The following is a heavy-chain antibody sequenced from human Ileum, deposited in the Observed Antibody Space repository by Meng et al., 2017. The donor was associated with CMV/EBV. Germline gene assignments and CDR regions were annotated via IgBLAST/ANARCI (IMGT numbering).Heavy chain of an antibody. CDR3: AHRRVELPYFDY. J-gene: IGHJ4*02. D-gene: IGHD1-7*01. CDR1: GFSLSTSGVG. CDR2: VYWDDDK. V-gene: IGHV2-5*02. Sequence: FTESGPTQRNPHQPLLLPSTFSGFSLSTSGVGVDWIRQSPGKALEWLALVYWDDDKRYSPSLKSRLTITKDTSKNQVVLTMTDMDPVDTATYYCAHRRVELPYFDYWGQGTLVTVSS.